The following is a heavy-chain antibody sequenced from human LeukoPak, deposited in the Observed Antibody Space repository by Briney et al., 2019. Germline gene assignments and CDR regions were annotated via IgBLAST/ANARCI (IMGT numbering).Heavy chain of an antibody. CDR2: ISDSGGGT. D-gene: IGHD3-22*01. J-gene: IGHJ3*02. Sequence: GGSLRLSCAASGFTFSSCAMSWVRQAPGKGLEWASAISDSGGGTYYADSVKGRFTITRDNSKNTLYLQMNSLRAEDTAVYYCAKSVHGSYYDTSGYYYGGGDTFDIWGQGTMVTVSS. CDR3: AKSVHGSYYDTSGYYYGGGDTFDI. V-gene: IGHV3-23*01. CDR1: GFTFSSCA.